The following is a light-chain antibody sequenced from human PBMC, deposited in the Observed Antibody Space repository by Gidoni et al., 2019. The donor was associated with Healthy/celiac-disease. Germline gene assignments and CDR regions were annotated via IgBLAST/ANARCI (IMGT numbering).Light chain of an antibody. Sequence: EIVLTQSPATLSLSPGERATLSCRASQSVSSYLAWYQQKPGQAPRLLIYDASNRATGIPARFSGSGSGTDFTLTISSLEPEDFAVYYCQQRSRFTFAPXTKVDIK. J-gene: IGKJ3*01. CDR2: DAS. CDR3: QQRSRFT. CDR1: QSVSSY. V-gene: IGKV3-11*01.